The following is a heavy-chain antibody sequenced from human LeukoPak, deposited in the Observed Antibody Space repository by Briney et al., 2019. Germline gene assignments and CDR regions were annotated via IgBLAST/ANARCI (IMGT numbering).Heavy chain of an antibody. Sequence: GGSLRLSCAASGFTFSSYSMNWVRQAPGKGLEWVSSISSSSSYIYYADSVKGRFTISRDNAKNSLYLQMNSLRAEDTAVYYCASGTEWELLRQNLDYWGQGTLVTVSS. D-gene: IGHD1-26*01. J-gene: IGHJ4*02. CDR1: GFTFSSYS. CDR2: ISSSSSYI. CDR3: ASGTEWELLRQNLDY. V-gene: IGHV3-21*01.